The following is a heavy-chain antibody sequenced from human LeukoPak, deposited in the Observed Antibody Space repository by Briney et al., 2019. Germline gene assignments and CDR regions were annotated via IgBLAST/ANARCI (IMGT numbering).Heavy chain of an antibody. D-gene: IGHD6-13*01. V-gene: IGHV3-66*01. CDR3: ARDRVLGIAAAAPNYYYYGMDV. Sequence: PGGSLRLSCAASGFTVSSNYMSWVRQAPGKGLEWVPVIYSGGSTYYADSVKGRFTISRDNSKNTLYLQMNSLRAEDTAVYYCARDRVLGIAAAAPNYYYYGMDVWGQGTTVTVSS. CDR2: IYSGGST. CDR1: GFTVSSNY. J-gene: IGHJ6*02.